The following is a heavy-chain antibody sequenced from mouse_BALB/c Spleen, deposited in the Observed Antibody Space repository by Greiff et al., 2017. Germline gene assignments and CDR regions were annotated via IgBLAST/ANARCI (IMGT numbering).Heavy chain of an antibody. V-gene: IGHV1S81*02. D-gene: IGHD1-2*01. CDR2: INPSNGRT. Sequence: VQLQQPGAELVKPGASVKLSCKASGYTFTSYWMHWVKQRPGQGLEWIGEINPSNGRTNYNEKFKSKATLTVDKSSSTAYMQLSSLTSEDSAVYYCARGGTAVDYWGQGTTLTGSS. CDR3: ARGGTAVDY. CDR1: GYTFTSYW. J-gene: IGHJ2*01.